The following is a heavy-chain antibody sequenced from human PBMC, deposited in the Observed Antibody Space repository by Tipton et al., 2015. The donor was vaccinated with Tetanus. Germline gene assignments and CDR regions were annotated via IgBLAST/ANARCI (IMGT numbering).Heavy chain of an antibody. CDR2: ISYDGSNK. CDR3: ARGKGYYGWGSYLGYYLDY. CDR1: GFTFSSYA. D-gene: IGHD3-10*01. Sequence: RSLRLSCAASGFTFSSYAMHWVRQAPGKGLEWVAVISYDGSNKYYADSVKGRFTISRDNSKNTLYLQMNSLRAEDTAVYYCARGKGYYGWGSYLGYYLDYWRQGTLVAVSS. J-gene: IGHJ4*02. V-gene: IGHV3-30-3*01.